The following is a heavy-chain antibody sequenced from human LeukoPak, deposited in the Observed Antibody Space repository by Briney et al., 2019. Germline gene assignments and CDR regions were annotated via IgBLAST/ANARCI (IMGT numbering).Heavy chain of an antibody. Sequence: GGSLRLSCAASGFTFSSYSMNWVRQAPGKGLESVSYISSSSSTIYYADSVKGRFTISRDNAKNSLYLQMNSLRDEDTAVYYCARAQPDTGYSSSWYEEYYMDVWGKGTTVTVSS. CDR2: ISSSSSTI. V-gene: IGHV3-48*02. CDR3: ARAQPDTGYSSSWYEEYYMDV. J-gene: IGHJ6*03. CDR1: GFTFSSYS. D-gene: IGHD6-13*01.